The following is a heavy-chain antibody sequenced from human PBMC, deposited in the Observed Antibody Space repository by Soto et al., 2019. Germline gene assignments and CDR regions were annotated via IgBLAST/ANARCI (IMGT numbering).Heavy chain of an antibody. J-gene: IGHJ6*02. CDR2: INHSGST. CDR3: ARMAERWLQSDYYYYYYGMDV. D-gene: IGHD5-12*01. CDR1: GGSFSGYY. V-gene: IGHV4-34*01. Sequence: PSETLSLTCAVYGGSFSGYYWSWIRQPPGKGLEWIGEINHSGSTNYNPSLKSRVTISVDTSKNQFSLKLSSVTAADTAVYYCARMAERWLQSDYYYYYYGMDVWGQGTTVTVSS.